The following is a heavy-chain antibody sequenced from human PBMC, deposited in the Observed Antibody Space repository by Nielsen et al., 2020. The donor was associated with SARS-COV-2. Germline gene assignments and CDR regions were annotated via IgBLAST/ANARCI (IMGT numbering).Heavy chain of an antibody. V-gene: IGHV4-39*01. Sequence: SETLSLTCTVSGGSISGGSYYWGWIRQAPGKGLEWIANIYYTGSTYYNPSLKSRVTISVDRSKDQFSLKLTSVTAADPAVYYCACWTPYSYSRGRWFDPWGQGTLVTVS. D-gene: IGHD5-18*01. CDR1: GGSISGGSYY. CDR2: IYYTGST. J-gene: IGHJ5*02. CDR3: ACWTPYSYSRGRWFDP.